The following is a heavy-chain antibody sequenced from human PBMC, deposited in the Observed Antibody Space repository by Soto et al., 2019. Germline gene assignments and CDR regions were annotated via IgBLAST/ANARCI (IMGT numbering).Heavy chain of an antibody. D-gene: IGHD2-2*01. CDR1: GFTFSSYW. CDR3: AREGAVVVPAAMYYYYYYYTDV. CDR2: IKQDGSEK. Sequence: EVQLVESGGGLVQPGGSLRLSCEASGFTFSSYWMSWVRQAPGKGLEWGANIKQDGSEKYYVDSVKGRFTISGDNAKNSLYLQMNSLRAEDTAVYYCAREGAVVVPAAMYYYYYYYTDVWGKGTTVTVSS. J-gene: IGHJ6*03. V-gene: IGHV3-7*01.